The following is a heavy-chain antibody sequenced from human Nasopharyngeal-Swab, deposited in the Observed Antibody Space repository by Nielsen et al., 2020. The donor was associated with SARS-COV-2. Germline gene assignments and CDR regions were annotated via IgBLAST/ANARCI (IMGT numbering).Heavy chain of an antibody. CDR1: GFTFSSYA. CDR3: AKVRSWRLDAFDS. Sequence: GESLKISCAASGFTFSSYAMSWVRQAPGKGLEWVSVIHSDPSNTYYVDSVKGRFTISRDNSKKTLLLQMDSLRVEDTAVYYCAKVRSWRLDAFDSWGQGTLVTVSS. CDR2: IHSDPSNT. J-gene: IGHJ4*02. V-gene: IGHV3-23*03. D-gene: IGHD6-13*01.